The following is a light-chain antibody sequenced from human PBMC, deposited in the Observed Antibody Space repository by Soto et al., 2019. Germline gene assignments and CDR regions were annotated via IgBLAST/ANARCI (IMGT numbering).Light chain of an antibody. J-gene: IGLJ2*01. CDR2: END. CDR1: SSNIGRGY. V-gene: IGLV1-51*02. Sequence: QSVLTQPPSVSAAPGQKVTISCSGSSSNIGRGYVSWYQQLPGTAPKLLIFENDKRPSGSPDRFSGSKSGTSATLGITGLQTGDEADYFCGTWDYSLSVVVFGGGTKVTVL. CDR3: GTWDYSLSVVV.